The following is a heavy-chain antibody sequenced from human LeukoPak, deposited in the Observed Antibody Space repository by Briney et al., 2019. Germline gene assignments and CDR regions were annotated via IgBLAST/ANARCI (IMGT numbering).Heavy chain of an antibody. CDR3: ARLLGQQLVDP. Sequence: SETLSLTCTVSGGSISSRSYYWGWIRQPPGKGLEWIGSTYYSGSTYYNPSLKSRVTISIDTSKNQFSLKLTSVTTADTAVYYCARLLGQQLVDPWGQGTLVTVSS. V-gene: IGHV4-39*01. CDR1: GGSISSRSYY. D-gene: IGHD6-13*01. CDR2: TYYSGST. J-gene: IGHJ5*02.